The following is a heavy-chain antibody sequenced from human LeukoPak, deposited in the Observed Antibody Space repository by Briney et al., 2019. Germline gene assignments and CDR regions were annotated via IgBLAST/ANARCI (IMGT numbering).Heavy chain of an antibody. J-gene: IGHJ4*02. CDR2: ITSSGSSI. CDR1: GFSFRSHG. Sequence: PGGSLRLSCAASGFSFRSHGMNWVRQAPGEGLEWVSYITSSGSSIYYADSVKGRFTISRDNAKNSLYLQMNSLRAEDTAVYYCARDVATSGWATFYWGPGTLVTVSS. D-gene: IGHD6-19*01. CDR3: ARDVATSGWATFY. V-gene: IGHV3-48*01.